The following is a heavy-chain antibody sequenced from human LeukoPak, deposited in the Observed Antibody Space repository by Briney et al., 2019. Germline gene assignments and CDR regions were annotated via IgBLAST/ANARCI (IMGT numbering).Heavy chain of an antibody. CDR1: GGSFSGYY. CDR2: TNPSGST. CDR3: ASHSSYVSPFRS. V-gene: IGHV4-34*01. D-gene: IGHD3-10*02. Sequence: SETLSLTCAVYGGSFSGYYWTWIRQTPEKGLEWIGETNPSGSTNYNPSLKSRVTISVDTSKNQFSLKLSSVTAADTAVYYCASHSSYVSPFRSWGRGPLVTVSP. J-gene: IGHJ5*02.